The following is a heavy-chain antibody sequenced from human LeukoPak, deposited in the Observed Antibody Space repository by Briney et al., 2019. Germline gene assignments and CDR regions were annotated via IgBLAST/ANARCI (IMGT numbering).Heavy chain of an antibody. CDR3: AKRNLPRARNDY. CDR2: ISGSGGST. CDR1: GFTFSSYA. V-gene: IGHV3-23*01. J-gene: IGHJ4*02. Sequence: GGSLRLSCAASGFTFSSYAMSWVRQAPGKGLEWVSAISGSGGSTYYADSVKGRFTISRDNSKNTLYLRMNSLRAVDTAVYYCAKRNLPRARNDYWGQGTLVTVSS.